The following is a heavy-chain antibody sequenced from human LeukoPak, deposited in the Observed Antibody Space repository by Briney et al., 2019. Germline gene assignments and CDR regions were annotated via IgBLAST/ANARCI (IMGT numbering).Heavy chain of an antibody. CDR3: ASWGLYDFWSGYSHYYFDY. J-gene: IGHJ4*02. V-gene: IGHV3-7*05. D-gene: IGHD3-3*01. Sequence: GGSLRLSCAASGFTFSSYWMSWVRQAPGKGLEWVANIKQDGSEKYYVDSVKGRFTISRDNAKNSLYLQMNSLRAEDTAVYYCASWGLYDFWSGYSHYYFDYWGQGTLATVSS. CDR1: GFTFSSYW. CDR2: IKQDGSEK.